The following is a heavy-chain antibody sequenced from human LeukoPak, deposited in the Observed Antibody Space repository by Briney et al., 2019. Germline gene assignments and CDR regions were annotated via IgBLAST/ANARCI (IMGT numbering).Heavy chain of an antibody. D-gene: IGHD6-19*01. CDR2: ITSSSSHI. CDR3: ARHRYSSGWYGGYNWFDP. J-gene: IGHJ5*02. V-gene: IGHV3-21*01. CDR1: GFTFSSYS. Sequence: PGGSLRLSCAASGFTFSSYSMNWVRQAPGKGLEWVSSITSSSSHIYYADSVKGRFAISRDNAKNSLYLQMNSLRAEDTAVYYCARHRYSSGWYGGYNWFDPWGQGTLVTVSS.